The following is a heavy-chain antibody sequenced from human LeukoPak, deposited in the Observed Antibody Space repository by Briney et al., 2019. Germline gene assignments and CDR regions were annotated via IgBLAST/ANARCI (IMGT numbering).Heavy chain of an antibody. Sequence: GESLRLSCAASGFTFSSYGMPWVRQAPGKGLEWVAVISYDGSNKYYADSVKGRFTISRDNAKNSLYLQMNSLRAEDTAVYYCAREFIGALDYWGQGTLVTVSS. CDR2: ISYDGSNK. CDR1: GFTFSSYG. CDR3: AREFIGALDY. V-gene: IGHV3-30*03. J-gene: IGHJ4*02.